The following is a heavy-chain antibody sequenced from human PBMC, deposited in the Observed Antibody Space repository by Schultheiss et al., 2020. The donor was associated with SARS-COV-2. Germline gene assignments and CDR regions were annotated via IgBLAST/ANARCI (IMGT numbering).Heavy chain of an antibody. Sequence: GESLKISCAASGFTFSDYYMSWIRQAPGKGLEWVSYISSSGSTIYYADSVRGRVTISRDNSNNILFLQMNSLRAEDTAFYHCAKGKGQQMALDMWGQGTLVTVSS. D-gene: IGHD6-13*01. CDR2: ISSSGSTI. V-gene: IGHV3-11*01. J-gene: IGHJ3*02. CDR3: AKGKGQQMALDM. CDR1: GFTFSDYY.